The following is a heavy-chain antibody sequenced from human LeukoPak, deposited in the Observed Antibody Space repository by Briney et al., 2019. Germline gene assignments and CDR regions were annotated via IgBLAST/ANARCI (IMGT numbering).Heavy chain of an antibody. J-gene: IGHJ6*02. V-gene: IGHV4-59*01. D-gene: IGHD3-10*01. CDR2: IYYSGSST. Sequence: SETLSLTCTVSGGSMSGFFWTWIRQPPGRELEWIGSIYYSGSSTKYNPSLKSRVTISVDTSKSQFSLNLDSATAADTAVYYCARTSRHFYGSGTNLTPWPAGMDVWGQGTTVTVSS. CDR3: ARTSRHFYGSGTNLTPWPAGMDV. CDR1: GGSMSGFF.